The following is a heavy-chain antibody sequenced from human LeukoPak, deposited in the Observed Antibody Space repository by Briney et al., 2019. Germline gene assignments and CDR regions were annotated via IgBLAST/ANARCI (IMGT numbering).Heavy chain of an antibody. CDR1: GFTFSSYW. CDR2: IKQDGSET. Sequence: HPGGSLRLPCAASGFTFSSYWMSWVRQAPGKGLEWVADIKQDGSETYYVDSVKGRFTMSRDNAENSLYLQMNSPRAEDTAVYFCAKLGEKADFDYWGQGTLVTVSS. D-gene: IGHD3-16*01. J-gene: IGHJ4*02. CDR3: AKLGEKADFDY. V-gene: IGHV3-7*01.